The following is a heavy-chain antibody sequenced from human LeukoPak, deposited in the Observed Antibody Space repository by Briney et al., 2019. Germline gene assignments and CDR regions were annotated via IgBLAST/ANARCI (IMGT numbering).Heavy chain of an antibody. D-gene: IGHD3-16*01. CDR2: IIPIFGTA. J-gene: IGHJ4*02. Sequence: GASVKVSCKASGGTFSSYAISWVRQAPGQGLEWMGGIIPIFGTANYAQKFQGRVTITADESTSTAYMELSSLRSEDTAVYYCAKETSFGNFVTIDCWGQGALVTVSS. CDR1: GGTFSSYA. CDR3: AKETSFGNFVTIDC. V-gene: IGHV1-69*13.